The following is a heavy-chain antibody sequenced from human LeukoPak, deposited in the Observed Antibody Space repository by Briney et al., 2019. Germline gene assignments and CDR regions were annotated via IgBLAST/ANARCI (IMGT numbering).Heavy chain of an antibody. D-gene: IGHD6-19*01. CDR1: DGSISSYY. V-gene: IGHV4-59*01. Sequence: PSGTLSLTCTVSDGSISSYYCSWIRQPPRKGLGWIGYIYYSGSTNYNPSLKSRVSISVDTSKNQFSLKLSSLTAADTAVYYCARTPGQWLVRGAFDIWDQGTMVTVSS. J-gene: IGHJ3*02. CDR3: ARTPGQWLVRGAFDI. CDR2: IYYSGST.